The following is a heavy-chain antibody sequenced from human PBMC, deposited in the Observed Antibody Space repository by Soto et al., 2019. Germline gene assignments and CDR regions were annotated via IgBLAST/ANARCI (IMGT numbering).Heavy chain of an antibody. CDR3: ARGGYGMDV. CDR1: GGSISSSYY. CDR2: IYYSGST. Sequence: QVQLQESGPGLVKPSETLSLTCTVSGGSISSSYYWSWIRQPPGKGLELIGYIYYSGSTKYNPSLKSRVTISIDTSKNQFSLKLSSVTAADTAVYYCARGGYGMDVWGQGTTVTVSS. J-gene: IGHJ6*02. V-gene: IGHV4-59*01.